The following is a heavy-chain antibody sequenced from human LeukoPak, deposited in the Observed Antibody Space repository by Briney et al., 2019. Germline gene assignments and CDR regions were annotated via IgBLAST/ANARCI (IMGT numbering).Heavy chain of an antibody. CDR1: GFTFSSYA. CDR3: ARGAYVTTDDAFDI. Sequence: GGSLRLSCAASGFTFSSYAMSWVRQAPGKGLEWVSGINWNGGSTEYADSVKGRFTISRDNAKNSLYLQMNSLRGEDTALYYCARGAYVTTDDAFDIWGQGTMVTVSS. D-gene: IGHD3-16*01. V-gene: IGHV3-20*04. J-gene: IGHJ3*02. CDR2: INWNGGST.